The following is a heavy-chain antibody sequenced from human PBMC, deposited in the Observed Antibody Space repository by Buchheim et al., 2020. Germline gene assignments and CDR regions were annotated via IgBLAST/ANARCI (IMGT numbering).Heavy chain of an antibody. D-gene: IGHD5-12*01. Sequence: EVQLLESGGGLVQPGGSLRLSCAASGFTFSSYAMSWVRQAPGKGLEWVSAISGSGGSTYYADSVKGRFTISRDNSKNTLYLQMNSLRAEDTAVYYCASPRESGYSGYDRGYFDYWGQGTL. CDR3: ASPRESGYSGYDRGYFDY. J-gene: IGHJ4*02. CDR2: ISGSGGST. V-gene: IGHV3-23*01. CDR1: GFTFSSYA.